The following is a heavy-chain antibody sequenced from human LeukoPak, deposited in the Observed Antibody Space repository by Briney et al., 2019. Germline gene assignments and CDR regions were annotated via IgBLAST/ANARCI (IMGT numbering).Heavy chain of an antibody. D-gene: IGHD6-19*01. CDR2: IIPMFGIA. J-gene: IGHJ4*02. CDR3: ARDRPYTGGWRGFDY. CDR1: GYTFSSFY. Sequence: SVKVSCKASGYTFSSFYMHWVRQAPGQGLEWMGGIIPMFGIANYAQKFQGRVTITADESTSTAYMELSSLRSEDTAVYYCARDRPYTGGWRGFDYWGQGTLVTVSS. V-gene: IGHV1-69*13.